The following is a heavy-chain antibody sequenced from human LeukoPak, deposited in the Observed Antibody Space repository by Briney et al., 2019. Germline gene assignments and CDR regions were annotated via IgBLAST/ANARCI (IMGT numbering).Heavy chain of an antibody. V-gene: IGHV3-30*02. CDR2: IRYDGSNK. CDR1: GFTFSSYG. Sequence: GGSLRLSCAASGFTFSSYGMHWVRQAPGKGLEWVAFIRYDGSNKYYADSVKGRFTISRDNSKNTLYLQMNSLRAEDTAVYYCAKDGCSSTSCWVGRRYYYMDVWGKGTTVTVSS. D-gene: IGHD2-2*01. J-gene: IGHJ6*03. CDR3: AKDGCSSTSCWVGRRYYYMDV.